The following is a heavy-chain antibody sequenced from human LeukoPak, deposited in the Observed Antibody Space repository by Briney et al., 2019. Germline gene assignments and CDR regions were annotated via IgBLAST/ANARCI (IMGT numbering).Heavy chain of an antibody. J-gene: IGHJ4*02. CDR3: AIATPDRYCSGGSCYGLDY. V-gene: IGHV1-46*03. CDR1: GYTFTSYY. D-gene: IGHD2-15*01. CDR2: INPSGGST. Sequence: ASVKVSCKASGYTFTSYYMHWVRQAPGQGLEWMGIINPSGGSTSYAQKFQGRVTMTRDTSTSTVYMELSSLRSEGTAVYYCAIATPDRYCSGGSCYGLDYWGQGTLVTVSS.